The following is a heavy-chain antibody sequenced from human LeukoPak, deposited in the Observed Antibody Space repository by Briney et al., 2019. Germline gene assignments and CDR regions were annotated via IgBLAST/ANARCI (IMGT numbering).Heavy chain of an antibody. CDR2: ISSSGSTI. D-gene: IGHD4-17*01. CDR1: GFTFSDYY. J-gene: IGHJ4*02. Sequence: GSLRLSCAASGFTFSDYYMSWIRQAPGKGLEWVSYISSSGSTIYYADSVKGRFTISRDNAKNSLYLQMNSLRAKDTAVYYCARVFSYGDFYDYWGQGTLVTVSS. V-gene: IGHV3-11*01. CDR3: ARVFSYGDFYDY.